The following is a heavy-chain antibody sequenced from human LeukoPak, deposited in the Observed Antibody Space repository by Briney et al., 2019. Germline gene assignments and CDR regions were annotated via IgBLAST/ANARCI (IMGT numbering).Heavy chain of an antibody. V-gene: IGHV6-1*01. CDR1: GDSVSSNSAS. Sequence: SQTLSLTFAISGDSVSSNSASWNWFRQSPSRGLEWLGRTFYTAKWNNDYAVSVKSRITINPDTSKNHFSLQLNSVPREDTAVYYCARRRYYDYTGFFDYWGQGTLVTVSS. D-gene: IGHD3-22*01. J-gene: IGHJ4*02. CDR3: ARRRYYDYTGFFDY. CDR2: TFYTAKWNN.